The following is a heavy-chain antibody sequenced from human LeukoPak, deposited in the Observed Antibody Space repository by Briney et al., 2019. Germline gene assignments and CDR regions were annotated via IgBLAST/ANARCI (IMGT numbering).Heavy chain of an antibody. CDR2: IYHSGST. J-gene: IGHJ6*02. V-gene: IGHV4-4*02. D-gene: IGHD5-18*01. Sequence: SETLSLTCAVSGGSISSSNWWSWVRQPPGKGLEWIGEIYHSGSTNYNPSLKSRVTISVDTSKNQFSLKLSSVTAADTAVYYCARCGYSYGYWYYYYGMDVWGQGTTVTVSS. CDR3: ARCGYSYGYWYYYYGMDV. CDR1: GGSISSSNW.